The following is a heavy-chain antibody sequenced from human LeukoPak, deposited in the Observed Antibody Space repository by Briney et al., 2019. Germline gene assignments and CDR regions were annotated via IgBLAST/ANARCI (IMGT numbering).Heavy chain of an antibody. CDR2: MNPNSGNT. D-gene: IGHD2-15*01. CDR1: GYTFTSYD. Sequence: ASVKVSCKASGYTFTSYDINWVRQATGQGLEWMGWMNPNSGNTGHAQKFQGRVTMTRNTSISTAYMELSSLRSEDTAVYYCTVLGYCSGGSCYSVDYWGQGTLVTVSS. J-gene: IGHJ4*02. V-gene: IGHV1-8*01. CDR3: TVLGYCSGGSCYSVDY.